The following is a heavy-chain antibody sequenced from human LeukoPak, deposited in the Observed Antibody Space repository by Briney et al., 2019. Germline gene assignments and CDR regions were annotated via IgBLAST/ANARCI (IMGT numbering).Heavy chain of an antibody. Sequence: GRSLRLSCAASRFTFSRYAMHWVRQAPGKGLEWVAVISYDGSYKYHADSVKGRFTISRDNSNNTLSVQMNSLRAEDTAVYYCVRDLGYCTGGSCYPEGFDYWGQGTLVTVSS. V-gene: IGHV3-30*04. CDR3: VRDLGYCTGGSCYPEGFDY. D-gene: IGHD2-15*01. CDR2: ISYDGSYK. CDR1: RFTFSRYA. J-gene: IGHJ4*02.